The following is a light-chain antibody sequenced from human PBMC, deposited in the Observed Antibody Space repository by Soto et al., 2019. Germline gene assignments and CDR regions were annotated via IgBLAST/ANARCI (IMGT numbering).Light chain of an antibody. V-gene: IGKV3-15*01. CDR3: QQYNNWQWM. CDR2: GAS. Sequence: EIVMTQSPATLSVSPGERATLSCRASQNISSNLAWYQQKPGQAPRVLIDGASTRATGIPARFSGSGSGTEFTLNIIRLQSKDLAYYYCQQYNNWQWMFGQGNKFEIK. CDR1: QNISSN. J-gene: IGKJ1*01.